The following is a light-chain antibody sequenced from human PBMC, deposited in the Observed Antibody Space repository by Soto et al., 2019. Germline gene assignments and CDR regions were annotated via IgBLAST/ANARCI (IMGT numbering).Light chain of an antibody. CDR2: RNN. V-gene: IGLV1-47*01. J-gene: IGLJ2*01. Sequence: VLTQPPSASGTPGQRVTISCSGSSSNIGSNYVYWYQQLPGTAPKLLIYRNNQRPSGVPDRFSGSKSGTSASLAISGLRSEDEADYYCAAWDDSLSGHVVFGGGTQLTVL. CDR3: AAWDDSLSGHVV. CDR1: SSNIGSNY.